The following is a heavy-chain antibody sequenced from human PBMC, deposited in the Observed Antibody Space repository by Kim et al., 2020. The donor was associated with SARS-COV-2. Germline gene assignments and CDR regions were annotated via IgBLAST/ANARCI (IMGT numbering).Heavy chain of an antibody. V-gene: IGHV3-33*01. J-gene: IGHJ6*04. Sequence: GGSLRLSCAASAFTFSKYDMHWVRQAPGKGLEWVATLWSDGSSAYYGDSVKGRFTISRDNSQSTLYLDMTNLRADDTAVYHCASCLGIIGTTRHYYGMDVCGAGTAVTVSS. CDR1: AFTFSKYD. CDR3: ASCLGIIGTTRHYYGMDV. CDR2: LWSDGSSA. D-gene: IGHD1-20*01.